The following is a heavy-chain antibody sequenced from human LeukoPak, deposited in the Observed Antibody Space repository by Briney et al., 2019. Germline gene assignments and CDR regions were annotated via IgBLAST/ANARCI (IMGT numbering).Heavy chain of an antibody. J-gene: IGHJ6*03. CDR1: GFTFDDYA. D-gene: IGHD2-8*01. Sequence: GGSLRLSCAASGFTFDDYAMHWVRQAPGKGLEWVSGISWNSDSIGYADSVKGRFTISRDNAKNSLYLQMNSLRAEDTALYYCAKDGGYCTNGVCYTTYYYYYMDVWGKGTTVTVSS. CDR2: ISWNSDSI. V-gene: IGHV3-9*01. CDR3: AKDGGYCTNGVCYTTYYYYYMDV.